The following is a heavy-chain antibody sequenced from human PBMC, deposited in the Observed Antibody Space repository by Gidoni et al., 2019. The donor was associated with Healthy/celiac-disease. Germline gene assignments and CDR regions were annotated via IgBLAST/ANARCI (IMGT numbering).Heavy chain of an antibody. V-gene: IGHV3-21*01. Sequence: EVPLVESGGGLVKPGGSLRLSCAASGFTFSSYSMNWVRQAPGKGLEWVSSISSSSSNIYYADSVKGRFTISRDNAKNSLYLQMNSLRAEDTAVYYCARFGPYIVATITPFDYWGQGTLVTVSS. CDR3: ARFGPYIVATITPFDY. CDR1: GFTFSSYS. CDR2: ISSSSSNI. J-gene: IGHJ4*02. D-gene: IGHD5-12*01.